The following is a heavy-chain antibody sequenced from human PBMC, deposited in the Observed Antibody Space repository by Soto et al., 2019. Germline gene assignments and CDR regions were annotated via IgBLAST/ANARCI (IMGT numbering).Heavy chain of an antibody. J-gene: IGHJ3*01. CDR3: AKVRLTDYLRYAPHL. D-gene: IGHD2-8*01. Sequence: EVQLLESGGGLVQPGGSLRLACAASGFTFNTYAMNWVRQAPGRGLEWVSIISPNGDSTYYADSVKGRFTISRDNSQNTVFLQMTSLRAEDTSIFFCAKVRLTDYLRYAPHLGGQGTLVTVSS. V-gene: IGHV3-23*01. CDR1: GFTFNTYA. CDR2: ISPNGDST.